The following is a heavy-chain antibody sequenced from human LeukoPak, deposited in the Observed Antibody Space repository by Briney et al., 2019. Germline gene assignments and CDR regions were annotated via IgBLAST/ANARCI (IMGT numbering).Heavy chain of an antibody. V-gene: IGHV1-8*01. J-gene: IGHJ6*02. CDR1: GYTFTSYD. CDR3: ARDPTGSGWYPLPKYYYYYYGMDV. CDR2: MNPNSGNT. Sequence: ASVKVSCKASGYTFTSYDINWVRQATGQGLEWMGWMNPNSGNTGYAQKFQGRVTMTRNTSISTAYMELSSLRSEDTAVYYCARDPTGSGWYPLPKYYYYYYGMDVWGQGTTVTVSS. D-gene: IGHD6-19*01.